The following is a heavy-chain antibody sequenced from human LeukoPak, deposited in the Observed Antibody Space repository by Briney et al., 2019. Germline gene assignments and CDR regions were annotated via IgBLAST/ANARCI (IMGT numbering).Heavy chain of an antibody. J-gene: IGHJ4*02. CDR3: ARLAFYSDPFDY. Sequence: PSETLSLTCTVSGDSISSGGYYWGWIRQPPGKGLEWIGSVYYSGSTYYNPSLKSRVTISVDTSKNQFSLKLSSVTAADTAVYYCARLAFYSDPFDYWGQGILVTVSS. CDR1: GDSISSGGYY. CDR2: VYYSGST. V-gene: IGHV4-39*01. D-gene: IGHD4-11*01.